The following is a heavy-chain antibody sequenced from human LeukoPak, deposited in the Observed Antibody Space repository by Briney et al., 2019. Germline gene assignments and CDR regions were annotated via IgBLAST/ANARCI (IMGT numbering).Heavy chain of an antibody. CDR1: GFTFSSYS. CDR2: ISSSSSYI. J-gene: IGHJ6*02. V-gene: IGHV3-21*01. D-gene: IGHD6-13*01. Sequence: GGSLRLSCAASGFTFSSYSMTWVRQAPGKGLEWVSSISSSSSYIYYADSVKGRFTISRDNAKNSLYLQMNSLGAEDTAVYYCARGLPYSPNGMDVWGQGTTVTVSS. CDR3: ARGLPYSPNGMDV.